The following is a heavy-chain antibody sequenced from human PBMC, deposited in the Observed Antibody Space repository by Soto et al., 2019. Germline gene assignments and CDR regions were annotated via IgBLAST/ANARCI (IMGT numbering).Heavy chain of an antibody. Sequence: QVQLQESGPGLVKPSETLSLTCTVSGGSISSYYWSWIRQPPGKGLEWIGYIYYSGSTNYNPSLRSRVTISVDPSKNQFSLKRSSVTAADTAVYYCATHAKYCSGGSCYSGYYYYYMDVWGKGTPVTVSS. J-gene: IGHJ6*03. CDR3: ATHAKYCSGGSCYSGYYYYYMDV. V-gene: IGHV4-59*08. CDR2: IYYSGST. D-gene: IGHD2-15*01. CDR1: GGSISSYY.